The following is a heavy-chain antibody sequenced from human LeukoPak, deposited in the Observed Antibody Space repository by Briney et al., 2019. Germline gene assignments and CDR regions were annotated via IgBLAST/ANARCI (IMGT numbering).Heavy chain of an antibody. J-gene: IGHJ4*02. D-gene: IGHD2-15*01. CDR2: ISYDGSNK. CDR1: GFTFSNYG. CDR3: AKGSYYFDY. Sequence: PGGSLRLSCAASGFTFSNYGMHWVRQAPGKELGWVAVISYDGSNKNYGDSVKGRFTISRDISKNTLYLQMNSLRAEDTAVYYCAKGSYYFDYWGQGTLVTVSS. V-gene: IGHV3-30*18.